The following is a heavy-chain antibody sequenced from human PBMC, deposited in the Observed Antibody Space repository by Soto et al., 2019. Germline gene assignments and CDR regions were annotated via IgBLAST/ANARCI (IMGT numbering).Heavy chain of an antibody. V-gene: IGHV3-23*01. D-gene: IGHD3-3*01. CDR3: AKVGESYDFWSGAFYYYYGMDV. Sequence: GGSLRLSCAASGFTFSSYAMSWVRQAPGKGLEWVSAISGSGGSTYYADSVKGRFTISRDNSKNTLYLQMNSLRAEDTAVYYCAKVGESYDFWSGAFYYYYGMDVWGQGTTVTVSS. J-gene: IGHJ6*02. CDR1: GFTFSSYA. CDR2: ISGSGGST.